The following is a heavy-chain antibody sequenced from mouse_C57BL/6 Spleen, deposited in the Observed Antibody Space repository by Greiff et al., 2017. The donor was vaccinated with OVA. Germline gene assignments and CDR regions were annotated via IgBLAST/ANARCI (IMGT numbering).Heavy chain of an antibody. CDR2: IYPGDGDT. J-gene: IGHJ4*01. Sequence: VQVVESGAELVKPGASVKISCKASGYAFRSYWMNWVKQRPGKGLAWIGQIYPGDGDTNYNGKFKGKATLTADKSSSTAYMQLSSLTSEDSAVYFGARSYGSSPDYAMDYWGQGTSVTVSS. CDR1: GYAFRSYW. D-gene: IGHD1-1*01. V-gene: IGHV1-80*01. CDR3: ARSYGSSPDYAMDY.